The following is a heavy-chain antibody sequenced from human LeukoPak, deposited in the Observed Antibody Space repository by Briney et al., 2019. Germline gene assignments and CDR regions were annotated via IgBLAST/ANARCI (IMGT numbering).Heavy chain of an antibody. CDR2: IYYTGNT. Sequence: SETLSLTCAVSGGSISSYYWSWIRQPPGKGLEWIGYIYYTGNTNYNPSLKSRVTISVDTSKNQFSLKLSSVTAADTAVYYCARDRLQLQTWGQGTLVTVSS. J-gene: IGHJ5*02. V-gene: IGHV4-59*01. CDR3: ARDRLQLQT. CDR1: GGSISSYY. D-gene: IGHD5-24*01.